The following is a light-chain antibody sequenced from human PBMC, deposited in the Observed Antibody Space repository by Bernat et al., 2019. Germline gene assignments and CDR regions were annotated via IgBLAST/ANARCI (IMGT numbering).Light chain of an antibody. CDR3: SSYAGSNNFPYV. V-gene: IGLV2-8*01. CDR1: SSDVGGYKY. CDR2: EVS. Sequence: QSALTQPPSASGSPGQSVTISCTGTSSDVGGYKYVSWYQQHPGKAPKLMIYEVSKRPSGVPDRFSGSKSSNTASLTVSGRQAEDEGDYYCSSYAGSNNFPYVFGTGTKVTVL. J-gene: IGLJ1*01.